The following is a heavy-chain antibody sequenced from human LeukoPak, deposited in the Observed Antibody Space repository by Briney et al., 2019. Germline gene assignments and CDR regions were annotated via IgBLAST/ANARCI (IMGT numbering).Heavy chain of an antibody. V-gene: IGHV3-21*01. D-gene: IGHD3-10*01. CDR1: GFTFTSYT. CDR2: INPTSGYI. CDR3: ARFVEAHTYYFDY. Sequence: GGPLRLSCAASGFTFTSYTMNWVRQAPGKGLEWVSSINPTSGYIYYSDSVKGRFTISRDNAKKSFYLQMNSLRAEDTAVYYCARFVEAHTYYFDYWGQGTLVAVSS. J-gene: IGHJ4*02.